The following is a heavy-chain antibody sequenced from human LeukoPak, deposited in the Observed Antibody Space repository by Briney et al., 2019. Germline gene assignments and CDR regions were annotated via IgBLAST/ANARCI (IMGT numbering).Heavy chain of an antibody. CDR2: INHSGST. CDR3: ARLVSGSSSR. D-gene: IGHD6-6*01. V-gene: IGHV4-34*01. CDR1: GGSFSGYY. Sequence: SETLSLTCAVYGGSFSGYYWSWIRQPPGKGLEWIGEINHSGSTNYNPSLKSRVTISVDTSKNQFSLKLSSVTAADTAVYYCARLVSGSSSRWGQGTLVTVSS. J-gene: IGHJ4*02.